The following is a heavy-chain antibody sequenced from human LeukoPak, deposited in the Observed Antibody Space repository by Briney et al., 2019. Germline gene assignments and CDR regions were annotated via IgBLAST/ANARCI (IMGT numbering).Heavy chain of an antibody. CDR3: ASYCSSTSCRGGFDY. D-gene: IGHD2-2*01. V-gene: IGHV4-39*07. CDR1: GGYLCSIRYY. J-gene: IGHJ4*02. CDR2: IYYSGST. Sequence: SETLSLTRSVSGGYLCSIRYYWGWIRQPPRRGLEWIGSIYYSGSTSYNPSPKNRVTISVETSKNPFSLMLCSLTAADTAVYYCASYCSSTSCRGGFDYWGQGTLVTVSP.